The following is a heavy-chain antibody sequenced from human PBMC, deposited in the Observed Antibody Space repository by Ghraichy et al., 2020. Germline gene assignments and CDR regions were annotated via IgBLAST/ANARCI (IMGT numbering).Heavy chain of an antibody. CDR3: GKDGGDTGMVPTAFDH. CDR2: IRFDGSNK. Sequence: GGSLRLSCAASGFTFSNYGMHWVRQAPGKGLEWVAFIRFDGSNKFHANSVKGRITISRDNSKNTLYLQMNSLRTEDTAVYYCGKDGGDTGMVPTAFDHWGQGTLVTVSS. CDR1: GFTFSNYG. D-gene: IGHD5-18*01. V-gene: IGHV3-30*02. J-gene: IGHJ4*02.